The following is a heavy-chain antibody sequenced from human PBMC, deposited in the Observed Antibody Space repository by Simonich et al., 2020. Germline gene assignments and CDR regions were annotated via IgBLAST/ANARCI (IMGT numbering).Heavy chain of an antibody. CDR2: IYYSGST. V-gene: IGHV4-39*01. D-gene: IGHD6-13*01. CDR3: ARHAGFAFDI. Sequence: QLQLQESGPGLVKPSETLSLTCTVSGGSISSSSYYWGWIRQPPGKGLEWRGSIYYSGSTSISPSLKSRVTISVDTSKDQFALKLSSVTAADTAVYYCARHAGFAFDIWGQGTMVTVSS. CDR1: GGSISSSSYY. J-gene: IGHJ3*02.